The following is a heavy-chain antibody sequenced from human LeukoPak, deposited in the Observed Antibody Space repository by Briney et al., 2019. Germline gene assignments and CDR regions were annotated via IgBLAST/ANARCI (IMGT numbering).Heavy chain of an antibody. Sequence: GGSLRLSCAASGFTFSSYWMSWVRQAPGKGLEWVANIKQDGSEKYYEDSVRGRFTISRDNAKNSLYLQMNSLRAEDTAVYYCARDNYGDYSDYWGQGTLVTVSS. J-gene: IGHJ4*02. V-gene: IGHV3-7*01. D-gene: IGHD4-17*01. CDR3: ARDNYGDYSDY. CDR2: IKQDGSEK. CDR1: GFTFSSYW.